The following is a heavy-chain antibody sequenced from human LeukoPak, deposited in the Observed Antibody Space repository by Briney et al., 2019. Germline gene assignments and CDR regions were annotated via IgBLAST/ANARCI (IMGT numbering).Heavy chain of an antibody. V-gene: IGHV4-4*07. D-gene: IGHD3-10*01. CDR2: IYSSGST. Sequence: SETLSLTCTVSGGSISSYYWNWIRQPAGKGLEWIGCIYSSGSTTYNPSLKSRVTMSIDTSKNQFSLKLSSVAAADTAVFYCARGNAIFRVVKERVGELLDIPFFDYWGQGTLVTVSS. CDR3: ARGNAIFRVVKERVGELLDIPFFDY. J-gene: IGHJ4*02. CDR1: GGSISSYY.